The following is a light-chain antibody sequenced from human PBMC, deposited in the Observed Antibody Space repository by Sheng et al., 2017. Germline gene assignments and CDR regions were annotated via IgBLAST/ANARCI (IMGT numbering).Light chain of an antibody. CDR3: QQYNNWPRT. CDR2: GAS. CDR1: QSVGSN. J-gene: IGKJ1*01. Sequence: EVVMTQSPATLSMSPGERATLSCRASQSVGSNLAWYQQRPGQAPRLLISGASTRATGLPARFSGSGSGTEFTLTISSLQSEDFAVYFCQQYNNWPRTFGQGTKVEI. V-gene: IGKV3-15*01.